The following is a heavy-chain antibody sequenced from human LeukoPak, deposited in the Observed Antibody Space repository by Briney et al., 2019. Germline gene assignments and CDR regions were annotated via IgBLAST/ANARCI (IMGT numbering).Heavy chain of an antibody. CDR2: INHSGST. CDR3: ARSYYDILTGYSIPFDY. Sequence: SETLSLTCAVYGGSFSGYYWSWIRQPPGKGLEWIGEINHSGSTNYNPSLKSRVTISVDTSKNQFSLKLSSVTAADTAVYYRARSYYDILTGYSIPFDYWGQGTLVTVSS. J-gene: IGHJ4*02. D-gene: IGHD3-9*01. CDR1: GGSFSGYY. V-gene: IGHV4-34*01.